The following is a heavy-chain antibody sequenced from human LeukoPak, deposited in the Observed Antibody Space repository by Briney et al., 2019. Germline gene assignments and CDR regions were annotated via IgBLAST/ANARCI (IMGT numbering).Heavy chain of an antibody. V-gene: IGHV4-31*03. CDR3: ARQRGYSYGDPVDY. J-gene: IGHJ4*02. Sequence: SETLSLTCTVSGGSISSGGYYWSWIRQHPGKGLEWIGYIYYSGSTYYNPSLKSRVTISVDTSKNQFSLKLSSVTAADTAVYYCARQRGYSYGDPVDYWGQGTLVTVSS. CDR1: GGSISSGGYY. D-gene: IGHD5-18*01. CDR2: IYYSGST.